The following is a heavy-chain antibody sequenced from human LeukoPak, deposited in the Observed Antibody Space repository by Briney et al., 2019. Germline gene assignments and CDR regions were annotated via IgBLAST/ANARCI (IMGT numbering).Heavy chain of an antibody. CDR1: GGSISSSNYY. Sequence: PSETLSLTCTVSGGSISSSNYYWGWIRQPPGKGLEWIGSIYYSGSTYYSPSLKSRVTISVDTSKHQFSLKLSSVPAADTAVYYCARPNIRYCSGGPCSNDGSDYWGQGTLVTVSS. V-gene: IGHV4-39*07. CDR3: ARPNIRYCSGGPCSNDGSDY. D-gene: IGHD2-15*01. J-gene: IGHJ4*02. CDR2: IYYSGST.